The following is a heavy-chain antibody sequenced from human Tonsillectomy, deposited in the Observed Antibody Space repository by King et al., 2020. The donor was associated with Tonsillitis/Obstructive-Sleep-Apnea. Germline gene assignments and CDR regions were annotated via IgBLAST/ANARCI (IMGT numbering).Heavy chain of an antibody. CDR2: ISPDDSNT. J-gene: IGHJ4*02. D-gene: IGHD6-19*01. V-gene: IGHV5-51*01. Sequence: VQLVESGAEVKKPGESLKISCKCSGYNFATYWIAWVRQMPGKGLEWMGIISPDDSNTRYSPSFQGQVTISADKSISTAYLQWSSLKASDTAMYYCARRMGSGWSFDLWGQGTLVTVSS. CDR3: ARRMGSGWSFDL. CDR1: GYNFATYW.